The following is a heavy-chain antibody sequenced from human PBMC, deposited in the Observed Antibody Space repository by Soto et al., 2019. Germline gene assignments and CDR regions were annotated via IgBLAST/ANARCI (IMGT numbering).Heavy chain of an antibody. V-gene: IGHV4-31*03. J-gene: IGHJ5*02. CDR3: ARTKVATIGVSYWFDP. Sequence: SETLSLTCTVSGGSISSGGYYWSWIRQHPGKGLEWIGYIYYSGSTYYNPSLKSRVTISVDTSKNQFSLKLSSVTAADTAVYYCARTKVATIGVSYWFDPWGQGTLVTVSS. CDR1: GGSISSGGYY. D-gene: IGHD5-12*01. CDR2: IYYSGST.